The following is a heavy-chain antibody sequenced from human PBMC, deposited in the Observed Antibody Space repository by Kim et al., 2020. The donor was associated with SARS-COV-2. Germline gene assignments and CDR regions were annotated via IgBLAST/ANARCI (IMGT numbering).Heavy chain of an antibody. CDR1: GGSFSGYY. CDR2: INHSGST. J-gene: IGHJ4*02. V-gene: IGHV4-34*01. D-gene: IGHD2-15*01. Sequence: SETLSLTCAVYGGSFSGYYWSWIRQPPGKGLEWIGEINHSGSTNYNPSLKSRVTISVDTSKNQFSLKLSSVTAAHTAVYYCASLWRWYGNSFDYWGQGTLVTVSS. CDR3: ASLWRWYGNSFDY.